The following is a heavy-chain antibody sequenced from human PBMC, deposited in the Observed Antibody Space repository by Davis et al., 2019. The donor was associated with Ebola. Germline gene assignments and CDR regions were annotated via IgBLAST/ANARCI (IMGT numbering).Heavy chain of an antibody. J-gene: IGHJ5*02. CDR1: EFTFSSYW. Sequence: GESLKISCAASEFTFSSYWMHWVRQAPGKGLVWVSRIKRDGSSTNYADSVKGRFTISRDNSKNTLYLQMNSLRAEDTAVYYCAKYASFYYAVGSNWFDPWGQGTLVTVSS. D-gene: IGHD3-10*01. V-gene: IGHV3-74*01. CDR2: IKRDGSST. CDR3: AKYASFYYAVGSNWFDP.